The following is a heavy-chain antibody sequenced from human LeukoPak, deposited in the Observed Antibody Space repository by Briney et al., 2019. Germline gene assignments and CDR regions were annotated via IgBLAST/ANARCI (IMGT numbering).Heavy chain of an antibody. D-gene: IGHD3-22*01. CDR3: ARKDYDSSGQFDY. J-gene: IGHJ4*02. Sequence: PSETLSLTCAVSGGSISRSNWWSWVRPPPGKGLEWIGEIYHSGSTNYNPSLKRLVTISVDKSKNQFSLKLSSVTAADTAVYYCARKDYDSSGQFDYWGQGTLVTVSS. CDR2: IYHSGST. V-gene: IGHV4-4*02. CDR1: GGSISRSNW.